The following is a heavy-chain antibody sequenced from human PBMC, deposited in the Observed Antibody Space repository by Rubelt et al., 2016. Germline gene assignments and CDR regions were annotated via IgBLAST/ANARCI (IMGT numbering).Heavy chain of an antibody. V-gene: IGHV3-23*01. J-gene: IGHJ3*01. CDR2: VSGGGGRT. D-gene: IGHD1-14*01. Sequence: QAPGRGLEWVSAVSGGGGRTYYPDSVRGRFTISRDNSKNTLFLQMNSLRAEDTAVYFCARDFGPYKGSPNGGAFDVWGQATMVTVS. CDR3: ARDFGPYKGSPNGGAFDV.